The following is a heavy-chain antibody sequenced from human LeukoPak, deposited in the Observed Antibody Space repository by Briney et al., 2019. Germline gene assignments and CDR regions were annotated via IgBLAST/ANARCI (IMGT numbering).Heavy chain of an antibody. J-gene: IGHJ3*02. D-gene: IGHD3-22*01. CDR2: FDPEDGET. Sequence: ASVKVSCKVSGYTLTELSMHWVRQAPGKGLEWMGGFDPEDGETIYAQKFQGRVTMTEDTSTDTAYMELSSLRSEDTAVYYCATDNPNTYYYDSSGETVAFDIWGQGTMVTVSS. CDR3: ATDNPNTYYYDSSGETVAFDI. CDR1: GYTLTELS. V-gene: IGHV1-24*01.